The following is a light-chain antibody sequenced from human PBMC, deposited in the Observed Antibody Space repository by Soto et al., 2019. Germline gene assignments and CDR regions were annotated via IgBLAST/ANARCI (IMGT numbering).Light chain of an antibody. J-gene: IGKJ1*01. CDR1: QTISGW. CDR3: QQSYSNIRT. V-gene: IGKV1-5*01. Sequence: DIQMTQSPSTLSASVGDTVTITWRASQTISGWLAWYQQRPGKAPNLLILDASTLESGVPSRFSGSGYGTDVTITISSMKTEDFETYYCQQSYSNIRTFGQGTQVDI. CDR2: DAS.